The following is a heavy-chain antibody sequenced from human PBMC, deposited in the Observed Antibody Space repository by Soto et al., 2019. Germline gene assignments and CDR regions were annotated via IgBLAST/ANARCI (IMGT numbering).Heavy chain of an antibody. J-gene: IGHJ6*02. D-gene: IGHD2-15*01. CDR3: AREGVVVVAATYYYYYGRTS. Sequence: SETLSLTCAVYGGSFSGYYWSWIRQPPGKGLEWIGEINHSGSTNYNPSLKSRVTISVDTSKNQFSLKLSSVTAADTAVYYCAREGVVVVAATYYYYYGRTSGAKGPRSPSP. V-gene: IGHV4-34*01. CDR1: GGSFSGYY. CDR2: INHSGST.